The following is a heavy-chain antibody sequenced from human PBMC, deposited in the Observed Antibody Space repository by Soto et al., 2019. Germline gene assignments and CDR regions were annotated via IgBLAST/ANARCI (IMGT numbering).Heavy chain of an antibody. Sequence: QVRLQESGPGLVKPSETLSLTCTVSGGSISRYYWSWIRQPPGKGLEWIGYMYNTGSTIYNPSLNSRVTISVDTSKNQFSLKPNSVTAADTAVYYCARDLWGYCGADCYPLDVWGQGTTVTVSS. CDR3: ARDLWGYCGADCYPLDV. V-gene: IGHV4-59*01. CDR2: MYNTGST. J-gene: IGHJ6*02. D-gene: IGHD2-21*02. CDR1: GGSISRYY.